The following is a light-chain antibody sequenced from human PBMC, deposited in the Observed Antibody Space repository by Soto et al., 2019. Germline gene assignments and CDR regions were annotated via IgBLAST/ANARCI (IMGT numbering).Light chain of an antibody. V-gene: IGKV1-5*03. CDR3: QQYNSYGIT. J-gene: IGKJ5*01. CDR2: KAS. CDR1: QSISSW. Sequence: DIQMTQSPATLSAYVGDRVTITCRASQSISSWLAWYQQKPGKAPKLLIYKASSLESGVPSRFSGCGSGTEFTLTISSLQPDDFATYYCQQYNSYGITFGQGTRLEIK.